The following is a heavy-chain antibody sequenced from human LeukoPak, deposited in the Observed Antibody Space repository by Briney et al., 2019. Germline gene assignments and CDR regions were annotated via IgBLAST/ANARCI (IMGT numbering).Heavy chain of an antibody. CDR1: GFTFSSYG. CDR2: ISYDGSNK. V-gene: IGHV3-30*18. D-gene: IGHD3-22*01. CDR3: ANPFYYDSSGTTEYFQQ. Sequence: GRSLRLSCAASGFTFSSYGMHWVRQAPGKGLEWVAVISYDGSNKYYADSVKGRFSISRDDSKSTLYLQMNSLRAEDTAIYYCANPFYYDSSGTTEYFQQWGQGTLVTVSS. J-gene: IGHJ1*01.